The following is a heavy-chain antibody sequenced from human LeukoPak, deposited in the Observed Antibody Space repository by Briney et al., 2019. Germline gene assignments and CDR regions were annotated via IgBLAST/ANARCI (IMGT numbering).Heavy chain of an antibody. CDR3: ARRVATSGGFDY. V-gene: IGHV1-46*01. D-gene: IGHD5-12*01. CDR1: GYTFTSYY. J-gene: IGHJ4*02. CDR2: INPSGGST. Sequence: ASVKVSCKASGYTFTSYYMHWVRQAPGQGLEWMGIINPSGGSTSYAQKFQGRVTMTRDMSTSTVYMELSSLRSEDTAVYYWARRVATSGGFDYWGQGTLVTVSS.